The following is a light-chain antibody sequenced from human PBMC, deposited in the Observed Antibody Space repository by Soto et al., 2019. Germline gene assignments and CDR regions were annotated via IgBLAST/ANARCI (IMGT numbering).Light chain of an antibody. V-gene: IGKV3-20*01. CDR2: GAS. Sequence: EIVLTQSPGTLSLSPGERATLSCRASQSVSSSYLAWYQQKPGQAPRLLIYGASSRSTGIPDRFSGSGSGTYFTLTISRLEPEDFEVYYCKQYGSSPTFGGGTKVEIK. CDR1: QSVSSSY. CDR3: KQYGSSPT. J-gene: IGKJ4*01.